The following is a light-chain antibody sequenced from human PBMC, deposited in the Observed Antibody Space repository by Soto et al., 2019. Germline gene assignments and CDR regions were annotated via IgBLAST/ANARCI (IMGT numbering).Light chain of an antibody. CDR3: QQYGRSPPFT. V-gene: IGKV3-20*01. J-gene: IGKJ2*01. Sequence: ELVLTQSPGTLSLSPGERATLSCRASQSVSSSYLAWYQQKPGQAPRLLIYGASNRATGIPDRFSGSGSGTDFPLTISRLEPEDFAVYFCQQYGRSPPFTFGQGTKVEIK. CDR1: QSVSSSY. CDR2: GAS.